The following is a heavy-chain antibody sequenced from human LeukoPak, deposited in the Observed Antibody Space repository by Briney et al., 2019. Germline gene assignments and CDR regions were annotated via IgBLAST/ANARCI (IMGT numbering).Heavy chain of an antibody. Sequence: SQTLSLTCTVSGGSISSGGYYWSWIRQHSGKGLEWIGYIYYSGSTYYNPSLKSRVTISVDTSKNQFSLKLSSVTAADTAVYYCAREDDSSGSLDDWGQGTLVTVSS. CDR1: GGSISSGGYY. J-gene: IGHJ4*02. D-gene: IGHD3-22*01. CDR2: IYYSGST. V-gene: IGHV4-31*03. CDR3: AREDDSSGSLDD.